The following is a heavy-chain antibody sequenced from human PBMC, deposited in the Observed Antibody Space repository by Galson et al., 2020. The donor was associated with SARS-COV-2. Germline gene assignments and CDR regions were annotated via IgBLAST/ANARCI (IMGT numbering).Heavy chain of an antibody. CDR3: AKLVTGYSYGSHYGMDV. V-gene: IGHV3-9*03. D-gene: IGHD5-18*01. CDR1: GFTFDDSA. Sequence: SLKISCAASGFTFDDSAMHWVRQAPGKGLEWVSGISWNSGSIGYADSVKGRFTISRDNAKNSLYLQMNSLRAEDMALYYCAKLVTGYSYGSHYGMDVLGQGTTVTVSS. CDR2: ISWNSGSI. J-gene: IGHJ6*02.